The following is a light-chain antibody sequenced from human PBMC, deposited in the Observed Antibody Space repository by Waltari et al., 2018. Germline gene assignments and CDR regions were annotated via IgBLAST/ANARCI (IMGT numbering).Light chain of an antibody. CDR1: QSLLDRSDNKTF. CDR2: WAS. Sequence: DIVMTQSPDSLGVSLGERATINCKSSQSLLDRSDNKTFLAWYHLKPGQPPRLLIYWASTRPGVPDRFSGSGSGTDFSLTISILQAEDVGVYYCQQYYRSPYTFGQGTKLDFK. J-gene: IGKJ2*01. CDR3: QQYYRSPYT. V-gene: IGKV4-1*01.